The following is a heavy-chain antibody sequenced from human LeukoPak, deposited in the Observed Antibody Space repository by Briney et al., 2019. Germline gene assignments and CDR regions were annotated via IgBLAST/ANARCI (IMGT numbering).Heavy chain of an antibody. CDR1: GGSISGGSMSSYY. CDR3: ARGAQSDY. Sequence: SETLSLTCTVSGGSISGGSMSSYYWSWVREPAGKGLEWIGRIYNSGTTNYNPSLKSRVTMSVDTSKNQFSLKLNSVTAADTAVYYCARGAQSDYWGQGTLVTVSS. J-gene: IGHJ4*02. CDR2: IYNSGTT. V-gene: IGHV4-61*02.